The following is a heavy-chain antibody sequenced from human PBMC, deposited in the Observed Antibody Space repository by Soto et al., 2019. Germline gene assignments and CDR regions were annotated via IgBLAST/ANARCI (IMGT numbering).Heavy chain of an antibody. D-gene: IGHD5-18*01. J-gene: IGHJ4*02. CDR1: GFIFDNHD. V-gene: IGHV3-23*01. CDR2: ISTYGRST. CDR3: ARPTGYSYRDYFDN. Sequence: EVHLLESGGGLMQPGGSLRLSCAASGFIFDNHDMSWVRQARGKGLEWVSAISTYGRSTYYADSVKGRYTITRDNSQNTLYLQMKSLRVDDTDVYYCARPTGYSYRDYFDNWGQGTLVTVAS.